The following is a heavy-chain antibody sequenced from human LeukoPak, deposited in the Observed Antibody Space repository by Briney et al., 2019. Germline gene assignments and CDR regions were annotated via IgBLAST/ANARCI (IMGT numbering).Heavy chain of an antibody. CDR1: GLTVSSNY. CDR2: IHSGGST. V-gene: IGHV3-53*01. D-gene: IGHD2-15*01. Sequence: PGGSLTLSCAASGLTVSSNYMSWVRQAPGEGREWVSVIHSGGSTYYADSVKARFPISRDNSKNTLYLQMNSLRAEDTAVYYCARDGGYCSGGSCPWSFRYYYGMDVWGKGTTATVSS. J-gene: IGHJ6*04. CDR3: ARDGGYCSGGSCPWSFRYYYGMDV.